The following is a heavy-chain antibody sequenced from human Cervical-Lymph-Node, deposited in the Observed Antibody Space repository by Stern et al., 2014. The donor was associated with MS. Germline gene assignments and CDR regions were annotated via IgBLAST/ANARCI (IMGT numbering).Heavy chain of an antibody. CDR3: ASGYGGV. J-gene: IGHJ4*02. D-gene: IGHD3-16*01. CDR2: ITTSINKI. CDR1: GFTTSGHT. V-gene: IGHV3-21*06. Sequence: LQLVQSGGGLVKPGGSLRLPCSASGFTTSGHTLNWVRQSPGKRLEWLSAITTSINKIDYADSVKGRFTISRDNAKNSVYLQMNSLRAEDTAVYYCASGYGGVWGQGTLVTVSS.